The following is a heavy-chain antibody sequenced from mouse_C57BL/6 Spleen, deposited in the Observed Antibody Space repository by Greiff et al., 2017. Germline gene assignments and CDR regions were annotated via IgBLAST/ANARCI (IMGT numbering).Heavy chain of an antibody. CDR1: GFTFSDYG. CDR3: ARDGLRQCYYFYY. Sequence: EVHLVESGGGLVKPGGSLKLSCAASGFTFSDYGMHWVRQAPEKGLEWVAYISSGSSTIYYADTVKGRFTISRDKAKNTLFLQMTILRSEDTAMYYCARDGLRQCYYFYYWGQGTTRTVSS. CDR2: ISSGSSTI. D-gene: IGHD2-4*01. V-gene: IGHV5-17*01. J-gene: IGHJ2*01.